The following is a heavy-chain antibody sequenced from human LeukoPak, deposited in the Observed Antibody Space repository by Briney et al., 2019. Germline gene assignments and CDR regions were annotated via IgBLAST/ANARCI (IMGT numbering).Heavy chain of an antibody. CDR3: ARDLIAAAGIRLDP. Sequence: ASVKVSCKASGYTFTSYGISWVRQAPGQGLEWMGWISVYNGDTNHAQNLQGRVTMTTDTSTSTAYMELRSLRSDDTAVYYCARDLIAAAGIRLDPWGQGTLVTVSS. D-gene: IGHD6-13*01. J-gene: IGHJ5*02. CDR1: GYTFTSYG. CDR2: ISVYNGDT. V-gene: IGHV1-18*01.